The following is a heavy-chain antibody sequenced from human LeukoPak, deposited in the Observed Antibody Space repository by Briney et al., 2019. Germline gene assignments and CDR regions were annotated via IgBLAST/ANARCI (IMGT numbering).Heavy chain of an antibody. D-gene: IGHD3-10*01. CDR2: INRDGSTT. V-gene: IGHV3-74*03. J-gene: IGHJ4*02. Sequence: PGGSLRFSCAASGLTFSNYWVHWVRQAPGKGLVWVSRINRDGSTTKYADSVKGRFTVSRDNAKNTLNLQMNSLRAEDTAVYYCARDKKSGESSEIDYWGQGTLVTVSS. CDR1: GLTFSNYW. CDR3: ARDKKSGESSEIDY.